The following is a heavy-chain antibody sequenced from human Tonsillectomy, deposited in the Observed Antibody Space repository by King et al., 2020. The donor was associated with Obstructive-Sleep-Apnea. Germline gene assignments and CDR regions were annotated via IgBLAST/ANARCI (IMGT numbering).Heavy chain of an antibody. V-gene: IGHV4-59*08. CDR3: ARHRGVEDYGYYGDYFDY. Sequence: VQLQESGPGLVKPSETLSLTCTVSGTSIRAYYWSWIRQPPGKGLEWIGYMYYSGNTNFNPSLTSPNTISTDTSQIQFSLRMSSVTAAETAEYYGARHRGVEDYGYYGDYFDYWGQGTLVTVSS. CDR2: MYYSGNT. CDR1: GTSIRAYY. D-gene: IGHD5-18*01. J-gene: IGHJ4*02.